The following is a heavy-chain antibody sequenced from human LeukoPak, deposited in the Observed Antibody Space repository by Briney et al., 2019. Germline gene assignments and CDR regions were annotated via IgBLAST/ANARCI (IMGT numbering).Heavy chain of an antibody. Sequence: QTGESLRLSCAASGFPFSGYGMNWVRQAPGTGLEWVAFIRNDGSNKYYVDSVKDRLTISRDNSKNTLYLQMDSLRAEDTAVYYCAKKGHDNSGLFDYWGQGTLVTVSS. CDR1: GFPFSGYG. CDR3: AKKGHDNSGLFDY. V-gene: IGHV3-30*02. CDR2: IRNDGSNK. D-gene: IGHD5-12*01. J-gene: IGHJ4*02.